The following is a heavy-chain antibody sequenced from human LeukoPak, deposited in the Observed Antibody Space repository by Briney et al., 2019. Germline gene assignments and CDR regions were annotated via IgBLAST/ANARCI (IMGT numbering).Heavy chain of an antibody. CDR2: IYHTGST. CDR3: ARRLSGAYYYDRVGFDY. Sequence: SETLSLTCSVSGDSITSRNWWTWVRPTPEKGLEWIGEIYHTGSTNYNPSVEGRVTISIDKSKNQFSLMLNSVTAADTAVYYCARRLSGAYYYDRVGFDYWGQGTLVTVSS. CDR1: GDSITSRNW. J-gene: IGHJ4*02. V-gene: IGHV4-4*02. D-gene: IGHD3-22*01.